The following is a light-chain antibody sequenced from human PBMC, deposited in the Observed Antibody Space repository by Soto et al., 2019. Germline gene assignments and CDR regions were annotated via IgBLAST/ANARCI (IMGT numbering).Light chain of an antibody. J-gene: IGKJ1*01. CDR2: GAS. Sequence: EIVTTQSPATLSVSPGERATLSCRASQSVSSNLAWYQQKPGQAPRLLIYGASTRATGIPARFSGSGSGTEFTLTISSLQSEDCAVYYCQQYNDWWTFGQGTKVDIK. V-gene: IGKV3-15*01. CDR1: QSVSSN. CDR3: QQYNDWWT.